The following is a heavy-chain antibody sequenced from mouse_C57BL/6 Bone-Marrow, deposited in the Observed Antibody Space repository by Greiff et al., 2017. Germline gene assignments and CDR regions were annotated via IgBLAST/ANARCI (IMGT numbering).Heavy chain of an antibody. CDR3: ASYGRTHYVDY. D-gene: IGHD1-1*01. CDR2: IYPSDSET. CDR1: GYTFTSYW. J-gene: IGHJ2*01. Sequence: QVQLQQPGAELVKPGSSVKLSCKASGYTFTSYWMDWVKQRPGQGLEWIGNIYPSDSETHYNQKFKDKATLTVDKSSSTAYMQLSCLTSEYSAVYYCASYGRTHYVDYWGQGTTLTVSA. V-gene: IGHV1-61*01.